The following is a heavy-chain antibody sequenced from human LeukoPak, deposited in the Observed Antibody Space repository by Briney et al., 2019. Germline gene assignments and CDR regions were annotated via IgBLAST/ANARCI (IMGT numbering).Heavy chain of an antibody. CDR1: GFNVSTTH. Sequence: SGGSLRLPCAASGFNVSTTHISWVRQAPGAGLEWVSVIYSDDDTYYAASVKGRFTISRDNSKNTVYLQMNRLRAEDTAVYYCARGIVGTPASYWGQGTLVTVSS. D-gene: IGHD1-26*01. CDR3: ARGIVGTPASY. J-gene: IGHJ4*02. CDR2: IYSDDDT. V-gene: IGHV3-53*01.